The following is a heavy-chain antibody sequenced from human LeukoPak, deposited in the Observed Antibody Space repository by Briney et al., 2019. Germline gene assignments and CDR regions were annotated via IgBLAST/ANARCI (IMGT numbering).Heavy chain of an antibody. Sequence: GGSLRLSCAASGFTFSIYSMNWVRQAPGKGLEWVSSISSSSSYIYYADSVKGRFTISRDNAKNSLYLQMNSLRAEDTAVYYCARQVGSSSALPIDYWGQGTLVTVSS. J-gene: IGHJ4*02. CDR1: GFTFSIYS. D-gene: IGHD6-6*01. CDR2: ISSSSSYI. V-gene: IGHV3-21*01. CDR3: ARQVGSSSALPIDY.